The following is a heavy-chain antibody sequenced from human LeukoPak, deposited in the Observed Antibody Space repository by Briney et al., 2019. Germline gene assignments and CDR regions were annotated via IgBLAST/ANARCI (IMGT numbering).Heavy chain of an antibody. D-gene: IGHD2-2*01. V-gene: IGHV1-69*05. CDR1: GVTFSSYA. J-gene: IGHJ6*03. CDR2: IIPIFGTA. CDR3: ARGQYREQYQLLPYYYYYYMDV. Sequence: SVKVSCKASGVTFSSYAISWVRQAPGQGLEWMGGIIPIFGTANYAQKFQGRVTITTDESTSTAYMELSSLRSEDTAVYYCARGQYREQYQLLPYYYYYYMDVWGKGTTVTASS.